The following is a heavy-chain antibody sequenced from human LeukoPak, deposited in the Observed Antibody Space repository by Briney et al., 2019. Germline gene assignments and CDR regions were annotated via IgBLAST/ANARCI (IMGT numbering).Heavy chain of an antibody. J-gene: IGHJ6*02. V-gene: IGHV3-48*03. Sequence: PGGSLRLSCAPSGFTVSSYEMNWVRQAPENGREWVSYISSMGSTIYYADSVKGRFTISRDNAKKSLYLQMNSLRAEDTAVYYCARGSYSNYALGYYGMDVWGQGTTVTVSS. CDR3: ARGSYSNYALGYYGMDV. CDR1: GFTVSSYE. D-gene: IGHD4-11*01. CDR2: ISSMGSTI.